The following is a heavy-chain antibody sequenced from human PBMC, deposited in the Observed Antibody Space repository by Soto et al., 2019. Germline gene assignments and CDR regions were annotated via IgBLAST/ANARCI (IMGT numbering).Heavy chain of an antibody. CDR2: ISYDGSNK. J-gene: IGHJ3*02. Sequence: QVQLVESGGGVVQPGRSLRLSCAASGFTFSSYGMHWVRQAPGKGLEWVAVISYDGSNKYYADSVKGRFTISRDNSKNTLYPQMNSLRAEDTAVYYCAKAYSSSWSDAFDIWGQGTMVTVSS. CDR3: AKAYSSSWSDAFDI. V-gene: IGHV3-30*18. D-gene: IGHD6-13*01. CDR1: GFTFSSYG.